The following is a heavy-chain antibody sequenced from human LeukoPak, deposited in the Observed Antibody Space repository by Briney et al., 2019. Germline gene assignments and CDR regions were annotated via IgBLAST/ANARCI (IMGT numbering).Heavy chain of an antibody. J-gene: IGHJ5*02. CDR3: ARDLIVRGVTTGWFDP. CDR2: IYYSGST. Sequence: PSETLSLTCTVSGGSISSYYWSWIRQPPGKGLEWIGYIYYSGSTNYNPSLKSRVTISVDTSKNQFSLKLSSVTAADTAMYYCARDLIVRGVTTGWFDPWGQGTLVTVSS. CDR1: GGSISSYY. D-gene: IGHD3-10*01. V-gene: IGHV4-59*01.